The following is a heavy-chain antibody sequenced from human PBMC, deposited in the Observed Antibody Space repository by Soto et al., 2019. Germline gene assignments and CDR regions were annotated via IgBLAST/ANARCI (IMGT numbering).Heavy chain of an antibody. CDR2: ISSSGSTI. D-gene: IGHD3-22*01. J-gene: IGHJ2*01. Sequence: GGSLRLSCVASGFTFSRYNMNWVRQAPGKGLEWVSYISSSGSTIYYADSVKGRFTISRDSAKNSLHLQMNSLRDEDTAVYYCAKDQEFFSGLYWYFDVWGRGTLVTVSS. CDR3: AKDQEFFSGLYWYFDV. CDR1: GFTFSRYN. V-gene: IGHV3-48*02.